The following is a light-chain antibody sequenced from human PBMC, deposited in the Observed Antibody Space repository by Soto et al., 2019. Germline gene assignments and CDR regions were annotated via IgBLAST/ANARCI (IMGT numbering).Light chain of an antibody. J-gene: IGKJ1*01. CDR2: GAS. Sequence: EIVMTQSPATLSVSPGERATLSCRASQSVSRNLAWYQQNPGQAPRLLIYGASTRATGFPARFSGSGSGTEFTLTISSLQSEDFAVYYCQQYNDWPRTFGRGTKVEIK. CDR1: QSVSRN. CDR3: QQYNDWPRT. V-gene: IGKV3-15*01.